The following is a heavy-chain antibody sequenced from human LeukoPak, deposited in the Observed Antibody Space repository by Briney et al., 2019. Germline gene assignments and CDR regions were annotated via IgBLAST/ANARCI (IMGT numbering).Heavy chain of an antibody. CDR3: ARDLSYYYYMDV. D-gene: IGHD3-16*02. CDR1: GFTFSSYS. V-gene: IGHV3-21*01. Sequence: GSLRLSCAAPGFTFSSYSMYWVRQAPGKGLEWVSSISSSSSYIYYADSVKGRFTISRDNAKNSLYLQMNSLRAEDTAVYYCARDLSYYYYMDVWGKGTTVTVSS. CDR2: ISSSSSYI. J-gene: IGHJ6*03.